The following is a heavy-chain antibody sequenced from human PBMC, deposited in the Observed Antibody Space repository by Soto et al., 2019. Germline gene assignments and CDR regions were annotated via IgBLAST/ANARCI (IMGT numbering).Heavy chain of an antibody. CDR2: ISSSSSYI. CDR1: GFTFSSYS. J-gene: IGHJ4*02. Sequence: EVQLVESGGGLVKPGGSLRLSCAASGFTFSSYSMNWVRQAPGKGLEWVSSISSSSSYIYYADSVKGGFTISRDNAKNSLYLQMNSLRAEDTAVYYCARDVTVAGYLDYWGQGTLVTVSS. V-gene: IGHV3-21*01. D-gene: IGHD6-19*01. CDR3: ARDVTVAGYLDY.